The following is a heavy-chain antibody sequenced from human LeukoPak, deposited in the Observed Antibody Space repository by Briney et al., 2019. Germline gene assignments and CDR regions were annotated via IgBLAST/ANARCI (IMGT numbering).Heavy chain of an antibody. J-gene: IGHJ4*02. CDR1: GFIFSSYG. CDR3: ARGDCSGGSCYLSLTTIDY. D-gene: IGHD2-15*01. Sequence: QPGGSLRLSCAASGFIFSSYGMHWVRQAPGKGLEWVAFIRYDGRNKYYADSVKGRFTISRDNSKNTLYLQMNSLRAEDTAVYYCARGDCSGGSCYLSLTTIDYWGQGTLVTVSS. V-gene: IGHV3-30*02. CDR2: IRYDGRNK.